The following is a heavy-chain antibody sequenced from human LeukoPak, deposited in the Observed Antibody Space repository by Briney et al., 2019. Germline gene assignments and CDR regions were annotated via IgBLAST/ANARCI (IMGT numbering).Heavy chain of an antibody. CDR1: GFTFSSYA. J-gene: IGHJ4*02. D-gene: IGHD6-6*01. Sequence: GGSLTLSCAASGFTFSSYAFHWVRQAPGKGLEYVSAITCDGSSTYYADSVKGRFTVSRDNSKNTLYLQMNSLRAEDTAVYYCARDVGGQLVRDYFDYWGQGTLVTVSS. V-gene: IGHV3-64*02. CDR2: ITCDGSST. CDR3: ARDVGGQLVRDYFDY.